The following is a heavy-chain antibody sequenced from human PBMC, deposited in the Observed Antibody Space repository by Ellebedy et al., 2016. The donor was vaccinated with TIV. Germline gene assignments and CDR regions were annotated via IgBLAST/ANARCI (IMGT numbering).Heavy chain of an antibody. V-gene: IGHV1-69*13. J-gene: IGHJ4*02. CDR2: IIPIFGTA. Sequence: SVKVSCXASGGTFSSYAISWVRQAPRQGLEWMGGIIPIFGTANYAQKFQGRVTITADESTSTAYMELSSLRSEDTAVYYCARDRYSSGWSWGQGTLVTVSS. CDR1: GGTFSSYA. D-gene: IGHD6-19*01. CDR3: ARDRYSSGWS.